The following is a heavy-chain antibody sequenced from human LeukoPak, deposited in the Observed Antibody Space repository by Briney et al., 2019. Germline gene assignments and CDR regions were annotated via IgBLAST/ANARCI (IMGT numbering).Heavy chain of an antibody. CDR1: GGSISSSSSYY. D-gene: IGHD2-8*01. CDR3: ARDQLAIVLMAPYYMDV. Sequence: SETLSLTCTVSGGSISSSSSYYWGWIRQPPGKGLEWIGSIYYSGSTYYNPSLKSRVTISVDTSRNQFSLKLSSVTAADTAVYYCARDQLAIVLMAPYYMDVWGKGTTVTVSS. CDR2: IYYSGST. J-gene: IGHJ6*03. V-gene: IGHV4-39*07.